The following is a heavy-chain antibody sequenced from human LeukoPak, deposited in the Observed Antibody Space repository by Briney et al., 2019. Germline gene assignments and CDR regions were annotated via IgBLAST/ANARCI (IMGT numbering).Heavy chain of an antibody. CDR2: ITSSGTTT. D-gene: IGHD4-17*01. J-gene: IGHJ4*02. Sequence: GSLRVSCTVSGVSLTHNSMSCYRDSPQRGVEWISWITSSGTTTDYADSVKGRFAISRDNRKNSVYLQMSSLRADDTAVYYCARDPDYGDPYWGQGTLVTVSS. CDR1: GVSLTHNS. V-gene: IGHV3-11*01. CDR3: ARDPDYGDPY.